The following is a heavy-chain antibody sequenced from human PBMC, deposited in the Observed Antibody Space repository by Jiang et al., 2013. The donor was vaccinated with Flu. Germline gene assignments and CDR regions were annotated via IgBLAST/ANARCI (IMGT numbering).Heavy chain of an antibody. Sequence: SGPGLVKPSGRPCPSPALSLVAPSVVTTGAGSGSPPGKGLEWIGYIYYSGSTNYNPSLKSRVTISVDTSKNQFSLKLSSVTAADTAVYYCARAKGIAAVRYWFDPWGQGTLVTVS. V-gene: IGHV4-59*01. CDR1: VAPSVVTT. CDR2: IYYSGST. CDR3: ARAKGIAAVRYWFDP. J-gene: IGHJ5*02. D-gene: IGHD6-13*01.